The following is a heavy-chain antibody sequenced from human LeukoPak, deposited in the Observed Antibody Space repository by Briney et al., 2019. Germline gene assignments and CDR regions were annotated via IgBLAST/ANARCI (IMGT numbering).Heavy chain of an antibody. Sequence: GGSLRLSCAASGFTFSSYAMSWVRQAPGKGLEWVSAISGSGGSTYYADSVKGRFTISRDNSKNTLYLQMNSLRAEDTAVYYCAKVLTMIVVGGGGFDYWGQGTLVTVSS. CDR3: AKVLTMIVVGGGGFDY. CDR1: GFTFSSYA. D-gene: IGHD3-22*01. CDR2: ISGSGGST. V-gene: IGHV3-23*01. J-gene: IGHJ4*02.